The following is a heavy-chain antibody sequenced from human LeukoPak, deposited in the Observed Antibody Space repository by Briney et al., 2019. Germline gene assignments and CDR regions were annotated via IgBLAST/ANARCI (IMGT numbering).Heavy chain of an antibody. Sequence: GGSLRLSCITSGLTFSTHAIHWVRQAPGKGLEWVSYISSSSSYTNYADSVKGRFTISRDNAKNSLYLQMNSLRAEDTAVYYCASGSPDYWGQGTLVTVSS. CDR3: ASGSPDY. CDR2: ISSSSSYT. CDR1: GLTFSTHA. J-gene: IGHJ4*02. D-gene: IGHD5-12*01. V-gene: IGHV3-21*05.